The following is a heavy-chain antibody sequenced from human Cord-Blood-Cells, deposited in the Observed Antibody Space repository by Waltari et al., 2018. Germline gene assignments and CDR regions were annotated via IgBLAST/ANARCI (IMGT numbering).Heavy chain of an antibody. CDR2: ISAYNGNT. CDR1: GYTFTSSG. J-gene: IGHJ4*02. D-gene: IGHD3-3*01. V-gene: IGHV1-18*01. CDR3: ARDGRVGYDFWSGYSY. Sequence: QVQLVQSGAEVKKPGASVKVSCKASGYTFTSSGISWVRQDPGQGLEWMGWISAYNGNTNYAQKLQGRVTMTTDTSTSTAYMELRSLRSDDTAVYYCARDGRVGYDFWSGYSYWGQGTLVTVSS.